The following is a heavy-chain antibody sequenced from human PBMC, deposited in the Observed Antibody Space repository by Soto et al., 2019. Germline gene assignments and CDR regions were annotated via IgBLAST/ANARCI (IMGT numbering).Heavy chain of an antibody. CDR3: ARESGYSYGYFGLDY. Sequence: QVQLVQSGAEVKKPGSSVKVSCKASGGTFSSYAISWLRQAPGQGLEWMGGIIPIFGTANYAQKVQGRVMIPEAESTSPTYKELSSLRSEDTAVYYGARESGYSYGYFGLDYWGQGTLVTVSS. CDR2: IIPIFGTA. J-gene: IGHJ4*02. D-gene: IGHD5-18*01. CDR1: GGTFSSYA. V-gene: IGHV1-69*01.